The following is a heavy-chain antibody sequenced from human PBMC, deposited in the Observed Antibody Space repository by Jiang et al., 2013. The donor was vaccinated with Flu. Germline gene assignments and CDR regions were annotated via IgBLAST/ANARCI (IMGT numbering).Heavy chain of an antibody. CDR3: ASVTHYYDSSGKGFDAFDI. D-gene: IGHD3-22*01. J-gene: IGHJ3*02. V-gene: IGHV4-59*01. Sequence: GLVKPSETLSLTCTVSGGSISSYYWSWIRQPPGKGLEWIGYIYYSGSTYYNPSLKSRVTMSVDTSKSQLSLKLSSVTAADTAVYYCASVTHYYDSSGKGFDAFDIWGQGTKVTVSS. CDR2: IYYSGST. CDR1: GGSISSYY.